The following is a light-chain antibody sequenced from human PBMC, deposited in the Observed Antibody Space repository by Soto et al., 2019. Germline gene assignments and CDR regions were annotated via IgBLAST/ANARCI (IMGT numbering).Light chain of an antibody. Sequence: IVLTQAPATLSLSPGERANLSCRASQSVSSYLAWYQQRPGQAPRLLIFDTSNRATDIPARFSGSGSGTDFTLTISRLEPEDFAVYYCQQYGSSPKTFGQGTKVDI. J-gene: IGKJ1*01. CDR3: QQYGSSPKT. V-gene: IGKV3-20*01. CDR1: QSVSSY. CDR2: DTS.